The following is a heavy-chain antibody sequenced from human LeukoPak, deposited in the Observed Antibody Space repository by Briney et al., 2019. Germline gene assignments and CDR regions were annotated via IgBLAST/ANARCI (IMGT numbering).Heavy chain of an antibody. Sequence: PGGSLRLSCAASGFAFGSYSMNWVRQAPGKGLEWVAYISSGSHAIYYADSVKGRFTISRDNGKNSLSLQMNSLRAEDTAVYYCVKDSGYYDTSGKGWFDFWGQGTLVTVSS. CDR2: ISSGSHAI. D-gene: IGHD3-22*01. CDR1: GFAFGSYS. J-gene: IGHJ5*01. CDR3: VKDSGYYDTSGKGWFDF. V-gene: IGHV3-48*04.